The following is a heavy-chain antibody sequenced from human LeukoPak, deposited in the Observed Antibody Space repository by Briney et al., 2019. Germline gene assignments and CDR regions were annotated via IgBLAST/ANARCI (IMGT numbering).Heavy chain of an antibody. CDR2: ISNDGSNK. CDR3: ARESYGDYYIDY. CDR1: GFTFSSYT. V-gene: IGHV3-30-3*01. J-gene: IGHJ4*02. Sequence: GGSLRLSCAASGFTFSSYTIYWVRQAPGKGLEWVAGISNDGSNKYYADSVKGRFTISRDNSKNTLYVQMNSLRAEDTAVYYCARESYGDYYIDYWGQGTLVTVSS. D-gene: IGHD4-17*01.